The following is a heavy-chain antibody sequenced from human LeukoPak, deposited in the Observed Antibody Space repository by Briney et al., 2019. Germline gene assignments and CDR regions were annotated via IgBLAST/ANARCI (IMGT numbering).Heavy chain of an antibody. D-gene: IGHD5-24*01. CDR2: ISYDGSNK. CDR1: GFTFSSYA. CDR3: ARDGMATTTGLDY. V-gene: IGHV3-30-3*01. Sequence: GGSLRLSCAASGFTFSSYAMHWVRQAPGKGLEWVAVISYDGSNKYYADSVKGRFTISRDNSKNTLYLQMNSLRAEDTAVYYCARDGMATTTGLDYWGQGTLVTVSS. J-gene: IGHJ4*02.